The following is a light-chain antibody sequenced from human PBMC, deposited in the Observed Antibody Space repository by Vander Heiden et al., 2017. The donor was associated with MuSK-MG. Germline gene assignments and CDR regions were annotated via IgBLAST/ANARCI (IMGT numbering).Light chain of an antibody. V-gene: IGKV1-33*01. Sequence: DTQMCQTPSSLSASVGDRVTITCQASQDISNYLNWYQQKPGKAPKVLINDASNLETGVPSRFSGSGSGTDFTFTISSLQPEDIATYYCQQDDNLPFTFGQGTKVEIK. CDR2: DAS. CDR3: QQDDNLPFT. CDR1: QDISNY. J-gene: IGKJ2*01.